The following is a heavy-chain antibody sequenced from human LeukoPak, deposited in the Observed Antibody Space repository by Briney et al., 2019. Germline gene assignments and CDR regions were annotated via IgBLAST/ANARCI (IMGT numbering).Heavy chain of an antibody. CDR1: GFTFSSYG. Sequence: GGSLRLSCAASGFTFSSYGMHWVRQAPGKGLEWVAFIRYDGSNKYYADSVKGRFTISRDNSKNTLYLQMNSLRAEDTAVYYCARVVKYSSGPLTDLLPYYFGYWGQGTLVTVSS. V-gene: IGHV3-30*02. D-gene: IGHD6-19*01. CDR2: IRYDGSNK. J-gene: IGHJ4*02. CDR3: ARVVKYSSGPLTDLLPYYFGY.